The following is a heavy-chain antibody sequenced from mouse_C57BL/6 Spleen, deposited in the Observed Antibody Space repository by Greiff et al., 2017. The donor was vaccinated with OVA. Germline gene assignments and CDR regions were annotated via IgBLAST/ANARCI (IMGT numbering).Heavy chain of an antibody. CDR3: AREEGYLYYAMDY. CDR2: ISDGGSYT. CDR1: GFTFSSYA. J-gene: IGHJ4*01. D-gene: IGHD2-2*01. V-gene: IGHV5-4*01. Sequence: DVQLVESGGGLVKPGGSLKLSCAASGFTFSSYAMSWVRQTPEKRLEWVATISDGGSYTYYPDNVKGRFTISRDNAKNNLYLQMSHLKSEDTAMYYCAREEGYLYYAMDYWGQGTSVTVSS.